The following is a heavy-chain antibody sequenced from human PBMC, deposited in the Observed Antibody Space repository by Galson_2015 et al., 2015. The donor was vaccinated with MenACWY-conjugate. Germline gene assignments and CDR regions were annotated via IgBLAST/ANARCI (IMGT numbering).Heavy chain of an antibody. V-gene: IGHV5-51*01. CDR3: ARHPPGGRGMDV. CDR2: IDPHNSNT. CDR1: GYSFTNYW. J-gene: IGHJ6*02. Sequence: QSGAEVKKPGESLKISCKGSGYSFTNYWIGWVRQMPGRGLEWMGLIDPHNSNTRYSPSFQGQVTISADESISTAFLQWSSLKALDTAMYYCARHPPGGRGMDVWGRGTTVTVSS. D-gene: IGHD1-26*01.